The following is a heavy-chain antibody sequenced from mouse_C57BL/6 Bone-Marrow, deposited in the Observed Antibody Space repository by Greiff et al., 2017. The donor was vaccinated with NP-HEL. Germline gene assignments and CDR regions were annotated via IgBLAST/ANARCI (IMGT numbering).Heavy chain of an antibody. V-gene: IGHV5-12*01. D-gene: IGHD1-1*01. CDR1: GFTFSDYY. CDR2: ISNGGGST. J-gene: IGHJ3*01. Sequence: EVKLMESGGGLVQPGGSLKLSCAASGFTFSDYYMYWVRQTPEKRLEWVAYISNGGGSTYYPDTVKGRFTISRDNAKNTLYLQMSRLKAEDTAMYYCARHGYYGSIFAYWGQGTLVTVSA. CDR3: ARHGYYGSIFAY.